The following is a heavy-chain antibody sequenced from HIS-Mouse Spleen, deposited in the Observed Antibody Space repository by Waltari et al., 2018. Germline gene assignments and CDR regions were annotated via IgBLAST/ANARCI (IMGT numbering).Heavy chain of an antibody. CDR1: GGSLSSSSYY. V-gene: IGHV4-39*01. CDR3: AYGDYFDY. D-gene: IGHD4-17*01. J-gene: IGHJ4*02. Sequence: QLQLQESGPGLVKPSATLSLTCPVSGGSLSSSSYYWGWIRQPPGKGLEWIGSIYYSGSTYYNPSLKSRVTISVDTSKNQFSLKLSSVTAADTAVYYCAYGDYFDYWGQGTLVTVSS. CDR2: IYYSGST.